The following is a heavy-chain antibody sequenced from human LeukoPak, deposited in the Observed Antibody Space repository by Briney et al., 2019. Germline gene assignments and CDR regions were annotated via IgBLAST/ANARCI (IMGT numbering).Heavy chain of an antibody. V-gene: IGHV3-30-3*01. CDR3: ANGGTYSSGP. CDR2: ISYDGSNK. CDR1: GFIFSNFA. J-gene: IGHJ5*02. D-gene: IGHD3-22*01. Sequence: GGSLRLSCAASGFIFSNFAMDWVRQVPGKGLEWVAIISYDGSNKYYADSVKGRFTTSRDNSKNTLYLQMDTLRAEDTAVYYCANGGTYSSGPWGQGTLVTVSS.